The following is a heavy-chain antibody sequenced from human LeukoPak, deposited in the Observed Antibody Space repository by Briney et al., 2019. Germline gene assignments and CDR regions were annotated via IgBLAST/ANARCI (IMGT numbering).Heavy chain of an antibody. Sequence: PGGSLRLSCAASGVTFSSHWMSWVRRAPGKGLEWVANIKHDGSEKYYVGSVKGRFTISRDNAKNSLYLQMNSLRAEDTAVYYCAVYNWNSKRDLDYWGQGTLVTVSS. CDR1: GVTFSSHW. V-gene: IGHV3-7*05. D-gene: IGHD1-7*01. CDR3: AVYNWNSKRDLDY. CDR2: IKHDGSEK. J-gene: IGHJ4*02.